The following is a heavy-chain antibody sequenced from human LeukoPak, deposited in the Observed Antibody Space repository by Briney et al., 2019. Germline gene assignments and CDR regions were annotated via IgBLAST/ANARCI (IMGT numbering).Heavy chain of an antibody. CDR3: ARETISSGWYEGDY. D-gene: IGHD6-19*01. CDR2: ISGSGGST. J-gene: IGHJ4*02. CDR1: GFTFSSYA. V-gene: IGHV3-23*01. Sequence: GGSLRLSCAASGFTFSSYAMSWVRQAPGKGLEWVSAISGSGGSTYYADSVKGRFTISRDNSKNTLYLQMNSLRAEDTAVYYCARETISSGWYEGDYWGQGTLVTVSS.